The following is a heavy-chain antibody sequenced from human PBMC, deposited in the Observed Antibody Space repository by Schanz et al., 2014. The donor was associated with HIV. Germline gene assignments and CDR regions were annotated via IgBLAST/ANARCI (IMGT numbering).Heavy chain of an antibody. CDR3: ARGRNGMGV. Sequence: EVQLVESGGGLVQPGGSLRLSCAASGVTFSTYAMTWVRQAPGKGLEWVSSINGPGDYRYYTDSVRGRFTISRDNSNNTLYLQMNSLTVDDTAVYYCARGRNGMGVWGPGTTVTVSS. V-gene: IGHV3-23*04. CDR1: GVTFSTYA. CDR2: INGPGDYR. J-gene: IGHJ6*02.